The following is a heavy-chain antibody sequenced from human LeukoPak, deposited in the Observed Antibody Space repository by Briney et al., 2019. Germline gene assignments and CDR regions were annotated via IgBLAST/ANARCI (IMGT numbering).Heavy chain of an antibody. V-gene: IGHV4-59*01. Sequence: SETLSLTCTVSGGSISSYYWSWIRQPPGKGLEWIGYIYYSGSTNYNPSLKSRVTISVDTSKNQFSLKLSSVTAADTAVYYCARGYDCWSGYYTPHYYYYYMDVWGKGTTVTVSS. D-gene: IGHD3-3*01. CDR2: IYYSGST. CDR3: ARGYDCWSGYYTPHYYYYYMDV. J-gene: IGHJ6*03. CDR1: GGSISSYY.